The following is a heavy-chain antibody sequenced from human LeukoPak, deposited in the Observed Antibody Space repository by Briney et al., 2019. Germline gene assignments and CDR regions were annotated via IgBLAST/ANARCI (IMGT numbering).Heavy chain of an antibody. J-gene: IGHJ4*02. CDR1: GFTFSSYS. CDR2: ISSSSSYI. V-gene: IGHV3-21*01. Sequence: GGSLRLSCAASGFTFSSYSMNWVRQAPGKGLEWVSSISSSSSYIYYADSVKGRFTISRDNAKNSLYLQMNGLRAEDTAVYYCASHVSVVTAPVPYWGQGTLVTVSS. CDR3: ASHVSVVTAPVPY. D-gene: IGHD2-21*02.